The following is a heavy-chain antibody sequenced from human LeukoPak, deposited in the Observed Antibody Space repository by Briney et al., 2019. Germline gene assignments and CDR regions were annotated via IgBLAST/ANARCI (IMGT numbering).Heavy chain of an antibody. V-gene: IGHV5-10-1*01. D-gene: IGHD3-22*01. CDR2: IDPSDSYT. J-gene: IGHJ3*02. CDR1: GYRFTSYW. Sequence: GASLKISFKGSGYRFTSYWISWVRPMPGKGLEWMGRIDPSDSYTNYSPSFQGHVTISADKSISTAYLQWSSLKASDTAMYYCARLEVVVVTPGRAAFDIWGQGTMVTVSS. CDR3: ARLEVVVVTPGRAAFDI.